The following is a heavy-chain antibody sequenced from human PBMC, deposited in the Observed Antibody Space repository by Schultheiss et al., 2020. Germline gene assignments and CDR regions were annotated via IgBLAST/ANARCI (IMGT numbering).Heavy chain of an antibody. Sequence: ASVKVSCKASGYTFTSYDINWVRQATGQGLEWMGWMNPNSGNTGYAQKFQGRVTMTRNTSISTAYMELSSLRSEDTAVYYCATPLWDYGVDYYYYGMDVWGQGTTVTGSS. V-gene: IGHV1-8*01. CDR3: ATPLWDYGVDYYYYGMDV. CDR1: GYTFTSYD. J-gene: IGHJ6*02. CDR2: MNPNSGNT. D-gene: IGHD4-17*01.